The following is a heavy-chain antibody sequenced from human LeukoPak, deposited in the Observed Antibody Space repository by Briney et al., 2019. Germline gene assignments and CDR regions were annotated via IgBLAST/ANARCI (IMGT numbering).Heavy chain of an antibody. CDR3: ARARAFRGYCSGGSCYYFDY. V-gene: IGHV4-4*07. Sequence: SETLSLTCTVSGGSISSYYWSWIRQPAGKGLEWIGRIYTSGSTNYNPSLKSRVTMSVDTSKNQFSLKLSSVTAADTAVYYCARARAFRGYCSGGSCYYFDYWGQGTLVIVSS. D-gene: IGHD2-15*01. CDR2: IYTSGST. J-gene: IGHJ4*02. CDR1: GGSISSYY.